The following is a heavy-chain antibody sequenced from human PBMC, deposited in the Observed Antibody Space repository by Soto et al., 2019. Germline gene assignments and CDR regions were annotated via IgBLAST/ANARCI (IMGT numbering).Heavy chain of an antibody. D-gene: IGHD6-13*01. CDR1: GGSIGNSY. CDR2: IYYSGSS. CDR3: ARHSSSWPIFDY. V-gene: IGHV4-59*08. Sequence: QVQLQESGPGLVKPSETLSLTCTVSGGSIGNSYWSWIRQCPGKGLEWIGYIYYSGSSNYNPSLKSRVSISVDTSKNQFSLKLSSVTAADTAVYYCARHSSSWPIFDYWGQGTLVIVSS. J-gene: IGHJ4*02.